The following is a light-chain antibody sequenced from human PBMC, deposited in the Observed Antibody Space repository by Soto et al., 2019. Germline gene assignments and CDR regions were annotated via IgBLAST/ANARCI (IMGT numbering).Light chain of an antibody. CDR3: RQYVSSSRA. CDR1: QSVSSY. V-gene: IGKV3-20*01. J-gene: IGKJ1*01. CDR2: GAS. Sequence: EIVLTQSPGTLSLSPGERATLSCRASQSVSSYLAWYQQKSGQAPRLLIYGASSRATGIPDRFSGSGSGTDFSLTSSRLATEDFAVDYCRQYVSSSRAFGQGTKVEIK.